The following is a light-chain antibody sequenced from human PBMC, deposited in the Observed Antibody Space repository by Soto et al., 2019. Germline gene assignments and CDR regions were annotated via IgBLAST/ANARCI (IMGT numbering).Light chain of an antibody. CDR3: QHYDSLPIT. Sequence: EIVVTQSPGTLSLSPGERATLSCRASQSVSSSYLAWYQQKPGQAPRLLIYGASSRATGIPDRFSGSGSGTDFTLTISRLEPEDFAVFYCQHYDSLPITFGQGTRLEIK. CDR1: QSVSSSY. J-gene: IGKJ5*01. V-gene: IGKV3-20*01. CDR2: GAS.